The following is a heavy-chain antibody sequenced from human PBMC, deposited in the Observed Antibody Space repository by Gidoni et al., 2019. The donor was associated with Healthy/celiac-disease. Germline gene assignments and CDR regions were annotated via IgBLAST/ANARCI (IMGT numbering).Heavy chain of an antibody. D-gene: IGHD3-10*01. J-gene: IGHJ4*02. CDR2: ISYDGSNK. CDR3: ASGRFGEWQFDY. CDR1: GFTFSSYA. Sequence: QVQLVESGGGVVQPGRSLRLSCAASGFTFSSYAMHWVRQAPGKGLRWGAVISYDGSNKYYADSVKGRFTISRDNSKNTLYLQMNSLRAEDTAVYYCASGRFGEWQFDYWGQGTLVTVSS. V-gene: IGHV3-30-3*01.